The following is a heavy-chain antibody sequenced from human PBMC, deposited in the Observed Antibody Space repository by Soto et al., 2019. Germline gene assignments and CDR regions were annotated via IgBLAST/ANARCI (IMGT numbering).Heavy chain of an antibody. CDR3: ARWESGDWYLGI. CDR2: INPDGTLK. D-gene: IGHD2-21*02. Sequence: EVQLVESGGGLVQPGGSLRLSCAAPGFALSGYWMTWVRQAPGKGLEWVASINPDGTLKYYVDSVKGRFTISRDNADNSLFLQMISLRVEDTAVYYCARWESGDWYLGIWGQGTLVTVSS. J-gene: IGHJ4*02. CDR1: GFALSGYW. V-gene: IGHV3-7*03.